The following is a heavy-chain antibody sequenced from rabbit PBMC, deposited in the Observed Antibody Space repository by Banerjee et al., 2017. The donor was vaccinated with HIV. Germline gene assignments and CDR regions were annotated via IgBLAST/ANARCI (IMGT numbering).Heavy chain of an antibody. D-gene: IGHD6-1*01. J-gene: IGHJ4*01. Sequence: QSLEESGGDLVKPGASLTLTCTASGFSFSSYYMCWVRQAPGKGLEWIACIYVGSSGSTYYASGAKGRFPISKPSSTTVTLQMPSLTAADTATFFCASRYAGYAGYGYAFNLWGPGTLVTVS. CDR1: GFSFSSYY. CDR2: IYVGSSGST. CDR3: ASRYAGYAGYGYAFNL. V-gene: IGHV1S40*01.